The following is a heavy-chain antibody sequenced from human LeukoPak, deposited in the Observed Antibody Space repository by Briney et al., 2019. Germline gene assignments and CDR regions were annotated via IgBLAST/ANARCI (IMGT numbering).Heavy chain of an antibody. V-gene: IGHV4-34*01. CDR2: INHSGST. D-gene: IGHD3-9*01. J-gene: IGHJ3*02. CDR3: ARHPFLRYFDWLPRGTGAFDI. CDR1: GGSFSGYY. Sequence: PSETLSLTCAVYGGSFSGYYWSWIRQPPGKGLEWIGEINHSGSTNYNPSLKSRVTISVDTSKNQFSLKLSSVTAADTAVYYCARHPFLRYFDWLPRGTGAFDIWGQGTMVTVSS.